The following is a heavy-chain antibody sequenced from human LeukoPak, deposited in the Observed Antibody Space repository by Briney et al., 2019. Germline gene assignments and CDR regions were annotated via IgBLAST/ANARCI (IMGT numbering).Heavy chain of an antibody. CDR3: ARDRGYVWGSYLHDAFDI. J-gene: IGHJ3*02. V-gene: IGHV4-39*07. Sequence: SETLSLTCTVSGGSISSTGYYWGWIRQPPGKGLEWIGSIDYSGSTYYNASLKSRVTISVDTSKNQFSLKLSSVTAADTAVYYCARDRGYVWGSYLHDAFDIWGQGTMVTVSS. D-gene: IGHD3-16*02. CDR1: GGSISSTGYY. CDR2: IDYSGST.